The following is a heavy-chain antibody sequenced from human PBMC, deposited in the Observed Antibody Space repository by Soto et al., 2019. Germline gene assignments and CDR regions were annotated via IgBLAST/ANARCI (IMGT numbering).Heavy chain of an antibody. V-gene: IGHV4-34*01. CDR2: INHSGST. CDR3: ARGTLEMTTVTKGYFQH. J-gene: IGHJ1*01. Sequence: QVQLQQWGAGLLKPSETLSLTCAVYGGSFSGYYWSWIRQPPGKGLEWIGEINHSGSTNYNPSLKSRVTISVDTSKNQCSLKLSSVTAADTAVYYCARGTLEMTTVTKGYFQHWGQGTLVTVSS. CDR1: GGSFSGYY. D-gene: IGHD4-17*01.